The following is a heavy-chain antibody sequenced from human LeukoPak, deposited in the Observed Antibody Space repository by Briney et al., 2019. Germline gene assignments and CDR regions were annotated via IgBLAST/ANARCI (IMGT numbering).Heavy chain of an antibody. CDR3: ARVEMATPHFDY. J-gene: IGHJ4*02. CDR2: ISSSSSYI. CDR1: GFTVSSNY. D-gene: IGHD5-24*01. V-gene: IGHV3-21*01. Sequence: GGSLRLSCAVSGFTVSSNYMNWVRQAPGKGLEWVSSISSSSSYIYYADSVKGRFTISRDNAKNSLYLQMSSLRAEDTAVYYCARVEMATPHFDYWGQGTLVTVSS.